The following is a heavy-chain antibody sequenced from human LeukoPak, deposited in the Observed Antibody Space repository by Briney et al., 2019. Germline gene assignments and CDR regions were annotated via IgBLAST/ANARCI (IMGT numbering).Heavy chain of an antibody. D-gene: IGHD5-18*01. CDR2: INPDSGGT. V-gene: IGHV1-2*02. Sequence: GAPAKVSCKASGYTFTGYYIHWVRQAPGQGLEWMGWINPDSGGTNFPQKFQGRVTMTRDTSISTAYMELSRLRSDDTAVYHCARGDSYGYTSGFDYWGQGTLVTVSS. J-gene: IGHJ4*02. CDR3: ARGDSYGYTSGFDY. CDR1: GYTFTGYY.